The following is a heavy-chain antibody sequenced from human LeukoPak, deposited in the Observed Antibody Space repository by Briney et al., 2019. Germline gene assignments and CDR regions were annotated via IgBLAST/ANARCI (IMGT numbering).Heavy chain of an antibody. CDR3: ARVAITMVRGVISNWFDP. J-gene: IGHJ5*02. CDR2: INPNIGGT. Sequence: ASVKVSCKASGYTFTGYYMHWERQTPGQGLEWKGWINPNIGGTNYAQKFQGRVTMTRDTSISTDYMELSRLRSDDTAVYYCARVAITMVRGVISNWFDPWGQGTLVTVSS. V-gene: IGHV1-2*02. CDR1: GYTFTGYY. D-gene: IGHD3-10*01.